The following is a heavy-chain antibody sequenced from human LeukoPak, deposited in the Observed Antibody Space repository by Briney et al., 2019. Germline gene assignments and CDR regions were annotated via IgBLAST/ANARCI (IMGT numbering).Heavy chain of an antibody. Sequence: PGGSLRLSCVAPGFIFSSYGMHWVRQAPGKGLEWVAYIQYDGSNKQYADSVKGRFTISRDNSKNTLYLQMNSLRVEDTAVYYCARRAGAYSHPYDYWGQGTLVTVSS. CDR2: IQYDGSNK. CDR1: GFIFSSYG. CDR3: ARRAGAYSHPYDY. V-gene: IGHV3-30*12. D-gene: IGHD4/OR15-4a*01. J-gene: IGHJ4*02.